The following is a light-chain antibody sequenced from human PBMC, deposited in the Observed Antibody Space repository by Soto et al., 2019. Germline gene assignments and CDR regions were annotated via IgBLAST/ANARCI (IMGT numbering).Light chain of an antibody. CDR3: CSYAGANNLI. Sequence: QSVLTQPPSASGSPGQSVTISCTGTSSDVGAYNFVSWYQQHPGTVPKIVIYDVNKRPSGVPDRFSGSKSGNTASLTGSGLQPDDEADYYCCSYAGANNLIFGGGTKLTVL. J-gene: IGLJ2*01. V-gene: IGLV2-8*01. CDR1: SSDVGAYNF. CDR2: DVN.